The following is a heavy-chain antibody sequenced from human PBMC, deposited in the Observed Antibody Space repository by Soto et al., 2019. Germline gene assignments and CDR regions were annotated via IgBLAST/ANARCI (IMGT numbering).Heavy chain of an antibody. J-gene: IGHJ6*02. D-gene: IGHD1-26*01. CDR1: GFTFSSYS. CDR2: ISSSSSYI. V-gene: IGHV3-21*01. CDR3: ARDRPIGVGASSSLYYYYYGMDV. Sequence: PGGSLRLSCAASGFTFSSYSMNWVRQAPGKGLEWVSSISSSSSYIYYADSVKGRFTISRDNAKNSLYLQMNSLRAEDTAVYYCARDRPIGVGASSSLYYYYYGMDVCGQRTTVTVSS.